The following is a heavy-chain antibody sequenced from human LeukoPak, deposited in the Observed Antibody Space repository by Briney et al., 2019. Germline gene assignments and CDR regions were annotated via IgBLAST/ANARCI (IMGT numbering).Heavy chain of an antibody. CDR3: ARDRKFFEC. Sequence: GGSLRLSCVTSGFTFSSYAMSWVRQAPGKGLEWVAAISGSGGSTYYGDSVKGRVTISRDNSKNTLYLQMNSLRAEDTAVYYRARDRKFFECWGQGTLVTVSS. CDR2: ISGSGGST. J-gene: IGHJ4*02. V-gene: IGHV3-23*01. CDR1: GFTFSSYA.